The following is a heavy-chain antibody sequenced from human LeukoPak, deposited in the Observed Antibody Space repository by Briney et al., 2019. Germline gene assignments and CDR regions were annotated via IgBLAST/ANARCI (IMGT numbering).Heavy chain of an antibody. CDR1: GFTFSSYA. J-gene: IGHJ6*02. Sequence: GRSLRLSCAASGFTFSSYAMHWVRQAPGKGLEWVAVISYDGSNKYYADSVKGRFTISRDNSKNTLYLQMNSLRAEDTAVYYCAREHSYGYDYYYGMDVWGQGTTVTVSS. D-gene: IGHD5-18*01. V-gene: IGHV3-30-3*01. CDR2: ISYDGSNK. CDR3: AREHSYGYDYYYGMDV.